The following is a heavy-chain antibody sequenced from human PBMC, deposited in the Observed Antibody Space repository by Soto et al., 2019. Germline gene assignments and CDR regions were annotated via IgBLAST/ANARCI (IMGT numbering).Heavy chain of an antibody. D-gene: IGHD5-18*01. J-gene: IGHJ6*02. V-gene: IGHV4-31*03. CDR1: GGYISSGGYY. CDR2: IYYSGST. CDR3: ARGADTAMVYYYYGMDV. Sequence: SETLSLTCTVSGGYISSGGYYWSWIRQHPGKGLEWIGYIYYSGSTYYNPSLKSRVTISVDTSKNQFSLKLSSVTVADTAVYYCARGADTAMVYYYYGMDVWGQGTTVTVSS.